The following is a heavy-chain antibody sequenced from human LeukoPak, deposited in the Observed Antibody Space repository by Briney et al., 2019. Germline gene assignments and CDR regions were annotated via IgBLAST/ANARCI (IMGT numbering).Heavy chain of an antibody. CDR1: GFTFRNYA. V-gene: IGHV3-64*01. CDR2: ITGDGGTT. D-gene: IGHD3-22*01. CDR3: ARIYYDRGGHYYDY. J-gene: IGHJ4*02. Sequence: GGSLRPSCAASGFTFRNYAMHWVRQAPGEGLEYVPAITGDGGTTYYARSVKDRFTISRDNSKNTLYLQMGSLRAEDMAVYYCARIYYDRGGHYYDYWGQGTLVTVSS.